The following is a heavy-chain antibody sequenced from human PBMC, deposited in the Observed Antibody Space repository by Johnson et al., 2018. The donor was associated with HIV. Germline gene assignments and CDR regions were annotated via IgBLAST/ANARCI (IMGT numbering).Heavy chain of an antibody. Sequence: VQLVESGGGLVKPGGSLRLSCAASGITFNNAWMSWVRQAPGKGLEWVGRIKSKPDGAAIHYAAPVNGRFTVSRDDSRNTLYLQMNSLKTEDTAVYYCTTVDSSGYHNDAFDIWGQGTMVTVSS. J-gene: IGHJ3*02. V-gene: IGHV3-15*01. CDR3: TTVDSSGYHNDAFDI. D-gene: IGHD3-22*01. CDR1: GITFNNAW. CDR2: IKSKPDGAAI.